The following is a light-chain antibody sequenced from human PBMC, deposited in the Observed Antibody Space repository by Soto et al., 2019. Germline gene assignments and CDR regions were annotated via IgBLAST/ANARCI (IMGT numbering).Light chain of an antibody. CDR2: VAS. CDR1: QSITNH. J-gene: IGKJ1*01. CDR3: QQYHGWPWT. Sequence: EIVMTQSPATLSVSPGEGPTLSCRASQSITNHLAWFQQKPGQAPRLLITVASTRVTGIPARFSGSGSGTEFTLTISSLQSEDFAVYYCQQYHGWPWTFGQGTKVEIK. V-gene: IGKV3-15*01.